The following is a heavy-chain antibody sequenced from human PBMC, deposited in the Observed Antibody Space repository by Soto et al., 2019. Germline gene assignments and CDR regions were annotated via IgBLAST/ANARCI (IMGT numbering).Heavy chain of an antibody. J-gene: IGHJ5*01. D-gene: IGHD3-22*01. V-gene: IGHV4-34*01. CDR2: INHSGRV. CDR1: GGSFSGHS. Sequence: ASETLSLTCAFYGGSFSGHSWTCIRQSPGKGLEWIGDINHSGRVNYSPSLKSPVTISLDTSKNQFSLTLSAVTAADTAMYYCSTRAYDTNGYYRFDTWGQGTLVTVSS. CDR3: STRAYDTNGYYRFDT.